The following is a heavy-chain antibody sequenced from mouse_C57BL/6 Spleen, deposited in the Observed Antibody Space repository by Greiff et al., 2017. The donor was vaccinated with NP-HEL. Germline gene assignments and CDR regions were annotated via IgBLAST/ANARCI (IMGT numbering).Heavy chain of an antibody. D-gene: IGHD2-4*01. V-gene: IGHV1-4*01. Sequence: VQLQQSGAELARPGASVKMSCKASGYTFTSYTMHWVKQRPGQGLEWIGYINPSSGYTKYNQKFKDKATLTADKSSSTAYMQLSSLTSEDSAVYYCARSVGLRREGYYAMDYWGQRTSVTVSS. CDR3: ARSVGLRREGYYAMDY. CDR2: INPSSGYT. CDR1: GYTFTSYT. J-gene: IGHJ4*01.